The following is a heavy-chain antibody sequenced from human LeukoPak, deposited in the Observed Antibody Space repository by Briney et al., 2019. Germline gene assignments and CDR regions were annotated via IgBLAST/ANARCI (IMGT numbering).Heavy chain of an antibody. CDR3: ARDAYYFGSGSYVDY. D-gene: IGHD3-10*01. Sequence: GRSLRLPCAVSGFTFSSYGMHWVRQAPGKGLEWVAVIWYHGSNEFYADSVKGRFTISRDNSKNTLYLQMNSLRAEDTAVYYCARDAYYFGSGSYVDYWGQGTLVTVSS. CDR1: GFTFSSYG. CDR2: IWYHGSNE. V-gene: IGHV3-33*01. J-gene: IGHJ4*02.